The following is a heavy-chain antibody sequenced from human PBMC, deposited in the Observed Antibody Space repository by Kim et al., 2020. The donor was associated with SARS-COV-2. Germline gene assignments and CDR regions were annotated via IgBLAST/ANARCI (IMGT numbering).Heavy chain of an antibody. CDR2: INSDGSST. Sequence: GGSLRLSCAGSGFNFNRYWMHWVRQAPGKGLEWVSRINSDGSSTDYADSVRGRFTISRDNAKNALYLQMNSLRGEDTALYYCQANFHQYGLDVWGQGTTV. V-gene: IGHV3-74*01. CDR1: GFNFNRYW. J-gene: IGHJ6*02. CDR3: QANFHQYGLDV. D-gene: IGHD7-27*01.